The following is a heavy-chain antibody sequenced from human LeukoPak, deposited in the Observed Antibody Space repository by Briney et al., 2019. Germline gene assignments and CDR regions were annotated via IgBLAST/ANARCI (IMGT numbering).Heavy chain of an antibody. CDR1: GFTFDDYA. CDR2: ISWNSGSI. D-gene: IGHD3-10*01. Sequence: GGSLKLSCAASGFTFDDYAMHWVRQAPGKGLEWVSGISWNSGSIGYADSVKGRFTISRDNAKNSLYLQMNSLRAEDMALYYCARESTGFDYWGQGTLVTVSS. CDR3: ARESTGFDY. V-gene: IGHV3-9*03. J-gene: IGHJ4*02.